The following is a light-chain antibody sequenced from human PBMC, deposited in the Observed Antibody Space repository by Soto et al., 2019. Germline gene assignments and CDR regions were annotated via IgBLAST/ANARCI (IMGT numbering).Light chain of an antibody. V-gene: IGLV2-14*03. J-gene: IGLJ1*01. Sequence: QSALTQPASVSGSPGQAITISCSGTSSDVGAFNYVSWYQQHPGKAPKLMIYVVSNRPSGVSNRFSGSKSGNTASLTISGLRAEDEADYYCNSYTSNNTYVFGTGTKVTVL. CDR3: NSYTSNNTYV. CDR1: SSDVGAFNY. CDR2: VVS.